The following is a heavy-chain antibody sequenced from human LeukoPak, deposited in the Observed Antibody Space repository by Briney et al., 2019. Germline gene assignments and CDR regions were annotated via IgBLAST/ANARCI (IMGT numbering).Heavy chain of an antibody. CDR1: GGTFSSYT. Sequence: ASVKVSCKASGGTFSSYTISWVRQAPGQGLEWMGIINPSGGSTSYAQKFQGRVTMTRDTSTSTVYMELSSLRSEDTAVYYCARDRLWYYDSSGSDAFDIWGQGTMVTVSS. CDR3: ARDRLWYYDSSGSDAFDI. CDR2: INPSGGST. J-gene: IGHJ3*02. D-gene: IGHD3-22*01. V-gene: IGHV1-46*01.